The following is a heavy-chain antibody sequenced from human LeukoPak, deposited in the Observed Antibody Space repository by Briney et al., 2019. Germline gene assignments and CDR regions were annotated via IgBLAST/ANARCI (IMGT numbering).Heavy chain of an antibody. CDR1: GFTFTSHT. CDR3: ARARVGKYGMDV. V-gene: IGHV3-48*01. Sequence: GGSLRLSCEASGFTFTSHTMNWVRQAPGKGLEWISYISPSYSTIYYADSVKGRFTISRDNAKNSLYLQMNSLRAEDTAVYYCARARVGKYGMDVWGQGTTVTVSS. D-gene: IGHD1-26*01. J-gene: IGHJ6*02. CDR2: ISPSYSTI.